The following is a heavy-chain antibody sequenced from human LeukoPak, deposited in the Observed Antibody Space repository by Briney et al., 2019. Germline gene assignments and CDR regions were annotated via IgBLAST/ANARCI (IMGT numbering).Heavy chain of an antibody. CDR1: GGSISSSNW. V-gene: IGHV4-4*02. Sequence: SGTLSLTCAVSGGSISSSNWWSWVRQPPGKGLEWIGEIYHSGSTNYNPSLKSRVTISVDKSKNQFSLKLSSVTAADTAVYYCARVDGSLWFEELSDTKNWFDPWGQGTLVTVSS. J-gene: IGHJ5*02. CDR3: ARVDGSLWFEELSDTKNWFDP. D-gene: IGHD3-10*01. CDR2: IYHSGST.